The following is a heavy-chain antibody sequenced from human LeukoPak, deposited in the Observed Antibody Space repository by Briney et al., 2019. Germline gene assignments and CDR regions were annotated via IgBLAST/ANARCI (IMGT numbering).Heavy chain of an antibody. CDR2: ISWDGGST. CDR3: AKDIGDGYNYGIDY. Sequence: GGSLRLSCAASGFTFDDYNMHWVRQAPGKGLEWVSLISWDGGSTYYADSVKGRFTISRDNSKNSLYLQMNSLRTEDTALYYCAKDIGDGYNYGIDYWGQGTLVTVSS. V-gene: IGHV3-43*01. D-gene: IGHD5-24*01. CDR1: GFTFDDYN. J-gene: IGHJ4*02.